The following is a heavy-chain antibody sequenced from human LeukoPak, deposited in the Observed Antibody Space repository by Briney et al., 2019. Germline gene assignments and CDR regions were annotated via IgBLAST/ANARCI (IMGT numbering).Heavy chain of an antibody. CDR3: ARGWPNSGYDWYWFDP. D-gene: IGHD5-12*01. CDR1: GYTFTGYY. CDR2: INPNSGGT. J-gene: IGHJ5*02. Sequence: ASVKVSCKASGYTFTGYYMHWVRQAPGQGLEWMGWINPNSGGTDYAQKFQGRVTMTRDTSISTAYMELSRLRSDDTAVYYCARGWPNSGYDWYWFDPWGQGTLVTVSS. V-gene: IGHV1-2*02.